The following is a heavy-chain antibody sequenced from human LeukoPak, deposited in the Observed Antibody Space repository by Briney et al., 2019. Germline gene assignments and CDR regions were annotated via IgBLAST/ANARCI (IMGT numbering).Heavy chain of an antibody. CDR1: GYSISSGYW. CDR2: IYHSGST. D-gene: IGHD3-10*01. CDR3: AREVRFSMVRGEIDC. V-gene: IGHV4-38-2*02. J-gene: IGHJ4*02. Sequence: PSETLSLTCTVSGYSISSGYWWGWIRQPPGKGLEWIGSIYHSGSTYYHPSLKSRVTISIDKSKNQFSLKLSSVTAADTAVYYCAREVRFSMVRGEIDCWGQGTLVTVSS.